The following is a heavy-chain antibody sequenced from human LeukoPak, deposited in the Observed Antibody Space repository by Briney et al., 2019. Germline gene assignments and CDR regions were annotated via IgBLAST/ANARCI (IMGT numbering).Heavy chain of an antibody. CDR3: ARVNFGSAFDI. CDR2: ITWDGGST. V-gene: IGHV3-43*01. CDR1: GFTFDDYS. D-gene: IGHD6-25*01. J-gene: IGHJ3*02. Sequence: GGSLRLSCAASGFTFDDYSMHWVRQPPGKGLEWVSLITWDGGSTYYADSVKGRLTISRDNAKNSLDLQMNSLRAEDTSVYYCARVNFGSAFDIWGQGTTVTVSS.